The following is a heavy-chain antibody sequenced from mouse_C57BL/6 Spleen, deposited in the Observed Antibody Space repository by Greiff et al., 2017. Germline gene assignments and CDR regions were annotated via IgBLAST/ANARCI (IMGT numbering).Heavy chain of an antibody. CDR1: GYTFTDYY. CDR2: INPNNGGT. Sequence: EVQLQQSGPELVKPGASVKISCKASGYTFTDYYMNWVKQSHGKSLEWIGDINPNNGGTSYNQKFKGKATLTVDKSSSTAYMELRSLTSEDAAVYYCARERSYYYGSSLAYWGQGTLVTVSA. CDR3: ARERSYYYGSSLAY. D-gene: IGHD1-1*01. V-gene: IGHV1-26*01. J-gene: IGHJ3*01.